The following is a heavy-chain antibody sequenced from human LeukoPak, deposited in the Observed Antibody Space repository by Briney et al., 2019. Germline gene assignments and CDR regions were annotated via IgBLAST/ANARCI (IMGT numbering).Heavy chain of an antibody. D-gene: IGHD3-16*01. J-gene: IGHJ6*03. V-gene: IGHV1-18*01. Sequence: GASVKVSCKASGYTFTSYGISWVRQAPGQGLEWMGWISAYNGNTNYAQKLQGRVTMTTDTSTSTAYMELRSLRSDDTAVYYCARDPVITFGRYYYYYMDVWGKGTTVTISS. CDR1: GYTFTSYG. CDR2: ISAYNGNT. CDR3: ARDPVITFGRYYYYYMDV.